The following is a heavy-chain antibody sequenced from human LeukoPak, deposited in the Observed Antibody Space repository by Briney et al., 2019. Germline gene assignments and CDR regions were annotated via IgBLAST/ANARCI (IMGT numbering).Heavy chain of an antibody. CDR3: VRAGALGSRDYYYYYYMDV. D-gene: IGHD7-27*01. CDR1: GGTFSSYA. Sequence: SVKVSCKASGGTFSSYAISWVRQAPGQGLEWMAGIIPIFGTANYAQKFQGRVTITTDESTSTAYMELSSLRSEDTAVYYCVRAGALGSRDYYYYYYMDVWGKGTTVTVSS. V-gene: IGHV1-69*05. J-gene: IGHJ6*03. CDR2: IIPIFGTA.